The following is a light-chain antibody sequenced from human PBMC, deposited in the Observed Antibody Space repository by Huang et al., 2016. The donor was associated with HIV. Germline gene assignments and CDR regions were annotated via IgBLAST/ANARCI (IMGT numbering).Light chain of an antibody. CDR3: QQRSTWPT. J-gene: IGKJ4*01. V-gene: IGKV3-11*01. CDR1: QSVGSY. Sequence: EIVLTQSPATLSLSPGERATLSCRASQSVGSYLAWYQQKPGQAPRLLIYDATNRAAGVPGRFSGSGSGTDFTLTISSLEPEDFALYYCQQRSTWPTFGGGTKVEI. CDR2: DAT.